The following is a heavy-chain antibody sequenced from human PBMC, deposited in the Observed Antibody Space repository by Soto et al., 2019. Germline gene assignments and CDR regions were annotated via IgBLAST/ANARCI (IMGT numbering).Heavy chain of an antibody. Sequence: GGSLRLSCAASGFTFSSYGMHWVRQAPGKGLEWVAVIWYDGSNKYYADSVKGRFIISRDNSKNTLYLQMNSLRAEDTAVYYCARELGYCSSTSCYKGYYGMDVWGPGTTVTVPS. CDR2: IWYDGSNK. CDR1: GFTFSSYG. J-gene: IGHJ6*02. V-gene: IGHV3-33*01. D-gene: IGHD2-2*02. CDR3: ARELGYCSSTSCYKGYYGMDV.